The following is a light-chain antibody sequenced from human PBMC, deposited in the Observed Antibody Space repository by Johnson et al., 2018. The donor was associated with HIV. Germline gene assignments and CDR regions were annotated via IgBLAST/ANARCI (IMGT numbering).Light chain of an antibody. CDR2: DND. V-gene: IGLV1-51*01. CDR3: GTWDSSLSGV. Sequence: QSILTQPPSVSATPGQKVTISCSGSSSNIGNNYVSWYQQLPGTAPKLLIYDNDKRPSGIPDLFSASKSDTSATLGITGLQTGDEANYYCGTWDSSLSGVFGTGTKVTVL. CDR1: SSNIGNNY. J-gene: IGLJ1*01.